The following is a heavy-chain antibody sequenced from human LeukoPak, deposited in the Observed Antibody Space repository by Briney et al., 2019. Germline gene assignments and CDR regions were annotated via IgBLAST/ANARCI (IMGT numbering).Heavy chain of an antibody. D-gene: IGHD5-18*01. CDR3: ASHTPLGYYYYMDV. V-gene: IGHV1-46*01. J-gene: IGHJ6*03. Sequence: ASVKVSCKASGYTFTSYYMHWVRQAPGQGLEWMGIINPSGGSTSYAQKFQGRVTMTRDMSTSTVYMELSSLRSEDAAGYYCASHTPLGYYYYMDVLGKGTTVTGSS. CDR1: GYTFTSYY. CDR2: INPSGGST.